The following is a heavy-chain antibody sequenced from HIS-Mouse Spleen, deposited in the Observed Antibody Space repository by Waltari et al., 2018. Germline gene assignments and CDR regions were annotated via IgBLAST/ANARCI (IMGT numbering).Heavy chain of an antibody. CDR2: IYYSGST. Sequence: QLQLQESGPGLVKPSETLSLTCTVPGGSISSSRYYWGWIRQPPGKGVEWYGGIYYSGSTYYHPAPKSRVNILVEKSKNPFSLELGLWTAADNALYLLSGKIPLCRRWLDWLFHLWGRGTLVTVSS. CDR3: SGKIPLCRRWLDWLFHL. V-gene: IGHV4-39*07. J-gene: IGHJ2*01. CDR1: GGSISSSRYY. D-gene: IGHD3-9*01.